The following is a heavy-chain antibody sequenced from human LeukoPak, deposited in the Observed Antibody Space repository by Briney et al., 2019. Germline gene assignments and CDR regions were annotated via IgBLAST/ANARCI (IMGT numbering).Heavy chain of an antibody. CDR3: ARDPRATAMLFYYGMDV. D-gene: IGHD5-18*01. Sequence: PGGSLRLSCAASGFTFSSYSMNWVRQAPGKGLEWVSSISSSSSYIYYADSVKGRFTISRDNAKNSLYLQMNSLRAEDTAVYYCARDPRATAMLFYYGMDVWGQGTTVTVSS. J-gene: IGHJ6*02. CDR2: ISSSSSYI. V-gene: IGHV3-21*04. CDR1: GFTFSSYS.